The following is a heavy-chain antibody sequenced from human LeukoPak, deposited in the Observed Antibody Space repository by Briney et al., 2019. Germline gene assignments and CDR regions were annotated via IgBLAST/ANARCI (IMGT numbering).Heavy chain of an antibody. CDR2: IGTAGDT. D-gene: IGHD5-18*01. V-gene: IGHV3-13*01. CDR1: GFTFSSYA. CDR3: ARADVDTEGFDI. J-gene: IGHJ3*02. Sequence: GGSLRLSCAASGFTFSSYAMSWVRQAPGKGLEWVSAIGTAGDTYYPDSVKGRFTISRENAKNSLYLQMNSLRAGDTAVYYCARADVDTEGFDIWGQGTMVTVSS.